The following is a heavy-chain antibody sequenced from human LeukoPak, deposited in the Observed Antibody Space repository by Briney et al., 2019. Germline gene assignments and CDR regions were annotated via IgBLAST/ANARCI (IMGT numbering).Heavy chain of an antibody. CDR3: ARAILWFGEPNFDY. Sequence: GGSLRLSCAVSGFTFSHAWMSWVRQAPGKGLEWVSSISSSSSYIYYADSVKGRFTISRDNAKNSLYLQMNSLRAEDTAVYYCARAILWFGEPNFDYWGQGTLVTVSS. CDR2: ISSSSSYI. J-gene: IGHJ4*02. CDR1: GFTFSHAW. V-gene: IGHV3-21*04. D-gene: IGHD3-10*01.